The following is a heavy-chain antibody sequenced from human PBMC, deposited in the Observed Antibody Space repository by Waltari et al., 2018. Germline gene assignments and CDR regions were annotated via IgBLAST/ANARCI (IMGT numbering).Heavy chain of an antibody. D-gene: IGHD3-9*01. CDR3: ARHWNHDMLADSFDL. Sequence: QVQLQESGPGLVKPSETLSLTATVTHGSHSGYYWPWLRQPAGKGLEWIGFTSPTGGTDYNPALKSRVTMSSDTSKNQVFLHLNSVTAADTAVYYCARHWNHDMLADSFDLWGQGTRVTISS. J-gene: IGHJ4*02. CDR1: HGSHSGYY. CDR2: TSPTGGT. V-gene: IGHV4-4*07.